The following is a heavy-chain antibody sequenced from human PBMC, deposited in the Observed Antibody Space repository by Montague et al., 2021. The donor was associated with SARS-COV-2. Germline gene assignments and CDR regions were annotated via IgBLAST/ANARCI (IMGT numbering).Heavy chain of an antibody. CDR2: INHSGST. J-gene: IGHJ6*02. CDR3: ASVPASIMIVGLVAGYCFDI. V-gene: IGHV4-34*01. D-gene: IGHD3/OR15-3a*01. Sequence: SETLSLTCAGYGGSFSGYYWSWIRQPPGKGLEWIAEINHSGSTNYNPSLKSRATISVDTSKNQFSLKLSSVTAADTAVYYCASVPASIMIVGLVAGYCFDIWGQGTTVTVS. CDR1: GGSFSGYY.